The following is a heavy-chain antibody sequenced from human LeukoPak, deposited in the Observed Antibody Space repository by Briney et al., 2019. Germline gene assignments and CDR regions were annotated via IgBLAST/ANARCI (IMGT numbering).Heavy chain of an antibody. Sequence: GECLKISCKGPGYSFTSYWIGWVRQMPEKGLEWMGIIYPSDSDTRYSPSFQGQVTISADKSISTAYLQWSSLKASDTAMYYCARMGLRAAPDNWFDPWGQGTLVTVSS. J-gene: IGHJ5*02. CDR1: GYSFTSYW. D-gene: IGHD2-15*01. CDR3: ARMGLRAAPDNWFDP. CDR2: IYPSDSDT. V-gene: IGHV5-51*01.